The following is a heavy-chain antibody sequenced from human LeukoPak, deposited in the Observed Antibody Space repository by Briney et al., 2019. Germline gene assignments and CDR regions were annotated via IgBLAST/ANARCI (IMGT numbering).Heavy chain of an antibody. CDR2: INHSGST. Sequence: SETLSLTCAVYGGSFSGYYWSWIRQPPGKGLEWIGEINHSGSTNYNPSLKSRVTISVDTSKNQFSLKLSSVTAADTAVYYCARGISGDFWSGYWSYYYYMDVWGKGTTVTVSS. J-gene: IGHJ6*03. V-gene: IGHV4-34*01. D-gene: IGHD3-3*01. CDR1: GGSFSGYY. CDR3: ARGISGDFWSGYWSYYYYMDV.